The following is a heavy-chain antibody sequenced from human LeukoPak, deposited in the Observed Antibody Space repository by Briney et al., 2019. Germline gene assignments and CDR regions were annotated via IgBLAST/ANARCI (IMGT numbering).Heavy chain of an antibody. V-gene: IGHV4-59*08. J-gene: IGHJ4*02. D-gene: IGHD3-10*01. CDR1: GGSINSYY. CDR3: ARADYYYGSGSTSDY. Sequence: PSXTLSLTCTVSGGSINSYYWSWIRQPPGKGLEWSGYIYYSGSTYYNPSLKSRVTISVVTSKNQFFLKLSSVTAADTAVYYCARADYYYGSGSTSDYWGQGTLVTVSS. CDR2: IYYSGST.